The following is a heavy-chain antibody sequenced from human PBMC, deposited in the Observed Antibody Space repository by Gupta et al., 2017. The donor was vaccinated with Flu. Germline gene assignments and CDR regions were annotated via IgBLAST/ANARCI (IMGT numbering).Heavy chain of an antibody. J-gene: IGHJ4*02. D-gene: IGHD2-2*02. CDR3: AKLGYQVLYPLIDH. Sequence: EVQLLESGGNLVQPGGSLRLSCAASGFTFSNYAMSCVRRGPGKGLEWVSSISGSADKTYYADFVKGRFTISRDKSKNTLHLEMHSLRAEDTAIYYCAKLGYQVLYPLIDHWGQGTLVTVSS. V-gene: IGHV3-23*01. CDR2: ISGSADKT. CDR1: GFTFSNYA.